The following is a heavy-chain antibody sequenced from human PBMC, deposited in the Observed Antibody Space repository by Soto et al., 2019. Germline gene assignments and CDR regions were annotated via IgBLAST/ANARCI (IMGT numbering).Heavy chain of an antibody. CDR1: GYTFTSYA. D-gene: IGHD1-26*01. CDR2: INAGNGNT. Sequence: QVQLVQSGAEEKKPGASVKVSCKASGYTFTSYAMHWVRQAPGQRLEWMGWINAGNGNTKYSQKFQGRVTITRDTSAGTAYMERSSLRSEDTAVYYCARAWVGWADPTYWGHATLVTVSS. CDR3: ARAWVGWADPTY. J-gene: IGHJ4*01. V-gene: IGHV1-3*05.